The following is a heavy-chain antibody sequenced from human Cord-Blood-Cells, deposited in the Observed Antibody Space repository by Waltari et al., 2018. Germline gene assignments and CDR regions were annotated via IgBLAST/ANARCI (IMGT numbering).Heavy chain of an antibody. J-gene: IGHJ5*02. CDR3: GRGNCSGGSCSNWFDP. CDR2: INHSGST. CDR1: GGSFSGYY. V-gene: IGHV4-34*01. Sequence: QVQLQQWGAGLLKPSETLSLTCAVYGGSFSGYYWSWIRQPPGKGLEWIGEINHSGSTNHNPSLKSRVTVSVDTSKTQVSLKLSSVTAADTAVYYCGRGNCSGGSCSNWFDPWGQGTLVTVSA. D-gene: IGHD2-15*01.